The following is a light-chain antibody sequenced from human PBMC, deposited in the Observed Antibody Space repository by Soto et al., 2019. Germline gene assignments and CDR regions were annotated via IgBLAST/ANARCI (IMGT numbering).Light chain of an antibody. Sequence: AIRMTQSPSSLSASTGDRVTITCRASQGISSALAWYQQKPGKAPKLLIYDASSLESGVPSRFSGSGSGTDFTLTISSLQPEDFATYYCQQFNNYPHNFGQGARLEIK. CDR2: DAS. CDR3: QQFNNYPHN. V-gene: IGKV1D-13*01. J-gene: IGKJ5*01. CDR1: QGISSA.